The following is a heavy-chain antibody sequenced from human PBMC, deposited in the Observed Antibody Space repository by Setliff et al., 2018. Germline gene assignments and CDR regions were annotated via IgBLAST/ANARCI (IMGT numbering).Heavy chain of an antibody. D-gene: IGHD4-17*01. CDR3: AKDRGTTAGWIDY. Sequence: GGSLRLSCAASGFTFSNAWMSWVRQAPGKGLEWVGRIKSKTDGGTTDYAAPVKGRFTISRDDSKNTLHLQMNSLRAEDTAVYYCAKDRGTTAGWIDYWGQGTLVTVSS. V-gene: IGHV3-15*01. J-gene: IGHJ4*02. CDR1: GFTFSNAW. CDR2: IKSKTDGGTT.